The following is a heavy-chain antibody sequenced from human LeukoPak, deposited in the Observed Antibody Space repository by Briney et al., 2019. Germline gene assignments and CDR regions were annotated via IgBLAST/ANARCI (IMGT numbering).Heavy chain of an antibody. Sequence: PGGSLRLSCAASGFTFSSYAMSWVRQAPGKGLEWVSAISGNGGSTYYADSVKGRFTISRDDSKNTLYLQMNSLRAEDTAVYYCALMGVVVVPAATFDYWGQGTLVTVSS. V-gene: IGHV3-23*01. CDR2: ISGNGGST. J-gene: IGHJ4*02. CDR1: GFTFSSYA. CDR3: ALMGVVVVPAATFDY. D-gene: IGHD2-2*01.